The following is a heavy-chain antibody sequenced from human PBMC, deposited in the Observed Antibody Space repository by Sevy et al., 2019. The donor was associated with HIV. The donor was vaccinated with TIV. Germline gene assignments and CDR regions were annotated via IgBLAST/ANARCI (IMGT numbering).Heavy chain of an antibody. D-gene: IGHD2-21*02. Sequence: GGSLRLSCAASEFTFDDYGMSWVRQAPGKGLEWVSATIWNGGATSYADSVKGRFSISRDNTKNSLYLQMNSLRAEDTAFYFCAREKSCGGDCYYFDYWGHGTLVTVSS. CDR1: EFTFDDYG. CDR2: TIWNGGAT. J-gene: IGHJ4*01. V-gene: IGHV3-20*04. CDR3: AREKSCGGDCYYFDY.